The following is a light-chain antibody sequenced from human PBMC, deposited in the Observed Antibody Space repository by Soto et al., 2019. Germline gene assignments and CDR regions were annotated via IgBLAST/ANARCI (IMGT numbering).Light chain of an antibody. J-gene: IGKJ1*01. CDR2: KAS. CDR1: QTISSW. Sequence: DIQMTQSPSTLSGSVGYRFTITCRASQTISSWLAWYQQKPGKAPKLLIYKASTLKSGVPSRFSGSRSGTDFTLTISSLQPEDFATYYCLLDFSYFWAFGQGTKVDIK. CDR3: LLDFSYFWA. V-gene: IGKV1-5*03.